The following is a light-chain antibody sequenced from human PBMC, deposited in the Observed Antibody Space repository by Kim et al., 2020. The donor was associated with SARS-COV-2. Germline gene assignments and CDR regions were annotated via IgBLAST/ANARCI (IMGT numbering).Light chain of an antibody. Sequence: VTITCTGSSPNSGAGYEVHWYQQLPGTAPKLLIYANNNRPSGGPDRFSGAKSGTSASLAITGLQAEDEADYYCQSYDSSLSGSKVFGGGTQLTVL. J-gene: IGLJ2*01. CDR2: ANN. CDR1: SPNSGAGYE. V-gene: IGLV1-40*01. CDR3: QSYDSSLSGSKV.